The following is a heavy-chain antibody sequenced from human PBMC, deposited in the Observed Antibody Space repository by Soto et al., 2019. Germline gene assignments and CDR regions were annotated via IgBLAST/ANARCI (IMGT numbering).Heavy chain of an antibody. CDR2: ISFDGNTK. CDR3: ARRGIEAKNTGHGQDYFDY. D-gene: IGHD6-13*01. CDR1: GFTFSSFA. J-gene: IGHJ4*02. Sequence: QVKLVESGGGVVQPGRSLRLSCAASGFTFSSFAIHWVRQAPGKGLEWVTLISFDGNTKYYADSVKGRFTSSRDNSRNKLYLQMNSLRAEDTAVYYCARRGIEAKNTGHGQDYFDYWGQGTLVTVSA. V-gene: IGHV3-30-3*01.